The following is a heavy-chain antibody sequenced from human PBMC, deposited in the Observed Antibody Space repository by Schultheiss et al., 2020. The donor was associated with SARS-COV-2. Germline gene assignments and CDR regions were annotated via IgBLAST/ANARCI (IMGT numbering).Heavy chain of an antibody. D-gene: IGHD4-17*01. Sequence: ASVKVSCEASGYTFTAYYVHWVRQAPGQGLEWMGRINPNSGGTNYAQKFQGRVTMTRDTSISTAYMELSRLRSDDTAVYYCARAGRGTVPNAGWFDPWGQGTLVTVSS. CDR2: INPNSGGT. CDR1: GYTFTAYY. CDR3: ARAGRGTVPNAGWFDP. V-gene: IGHV1-2*06. J-gene: IGHJ5*02.